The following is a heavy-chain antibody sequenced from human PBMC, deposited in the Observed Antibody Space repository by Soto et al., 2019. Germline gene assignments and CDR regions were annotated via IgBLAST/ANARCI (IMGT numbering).Heavy chain of an antibody. CDR2: IYSGGST. CDR1: GFTVSSNY. D-gene: IGHD4-17*01. J-gene: IGHJ2*01. Sequence: GGSLRLSCAASGFTVSSNYMSWVRQAPGKGLEWVSVIYSGGSTYYADSVKGRFTISRDNSKNTLYLQMNSLRAEDTAVYYCARDNPLGDYARGHTFDLWGRGTLVTVSS. V-gene: IGHV3-53*01. CDR3: ARDNPLGDYARGHTFDL.